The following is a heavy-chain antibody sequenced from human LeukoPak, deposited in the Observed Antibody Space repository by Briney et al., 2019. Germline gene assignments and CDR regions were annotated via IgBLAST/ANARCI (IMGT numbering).Heavy chain of an antibody. V-gene: IGHV5-51*01. D-gene: IGHD1-26*01. CDR3: AIYSDTYYFDH. Sequence: GESLKISCKGSGYSFTSSWIGXXRQMPGKGXXXMGIIYPGDSDTRYSPSFQGQVTISADKSIGTAYLQWSSLKASDTAMYYCAIYSDTYYFDHWGQGTLVTVSS. J-gene: IGHJ4*02. CDR1: GYSFTSSW. CDR2: IYPGDSDT.